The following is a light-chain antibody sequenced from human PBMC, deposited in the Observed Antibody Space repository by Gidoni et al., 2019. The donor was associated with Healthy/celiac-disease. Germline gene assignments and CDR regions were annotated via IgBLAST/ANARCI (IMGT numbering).Light chain of an antibody. J-gene: IGKJ4*01. CDR1: QGISNY. CDR3: QKYNSAPLT. CDR2: AAS. Sequence: DSVPITCRASQGISNYLAWYQQKPGKVPKLLIYAASTLQSGVPSRFSGSGSGTDFTLTISSLQPEDVATYYCQKYNSAPLTFGGGTKVEIK. V-gene: IGKV1-27*01.